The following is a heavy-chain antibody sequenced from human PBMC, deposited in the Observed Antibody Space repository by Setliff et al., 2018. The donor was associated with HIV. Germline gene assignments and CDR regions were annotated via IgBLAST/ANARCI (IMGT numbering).Heavy chain of an antibody. Sequence: ASVKVSCKASGYTFTNFGVGWVRQAPGQGLEWMGWVSPYNGHTKYAQRFQGRVTMSTDTSTSTIYMELTSLRSDDTAVYYCARCSCGRATCYDSPYNWFEPWGQGTLVTVTS. V-gene: IGHV1-18*01. CDR2: VSPYNGHT. J-gene: IGHJ5*02. CDR1: GYTFTNFG. D-gene: IGHD2-2*01. CDR3: ARCSCGRATCYDSPYNWFEP.